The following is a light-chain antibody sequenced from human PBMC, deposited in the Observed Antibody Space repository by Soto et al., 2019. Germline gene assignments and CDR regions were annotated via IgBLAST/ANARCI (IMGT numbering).Light chain of an antibody. V-gene: IGKV4-1*01. CDR2: WAS. Sequence: DIVMTQSPDSLAVSLGERATINCKSSQSVLYSSNNKNYLAWYQQKPGQPPKLLIYWASTRESGVPDRFSGSGSGTDFTLTISSLQAEDVAVYYCQQYYSTPPTFGQLTKVDI. CDR3: QQYYSTPPT. CDR1: QSVLYSSNNKNY. J-gene: IGKJ1*01.